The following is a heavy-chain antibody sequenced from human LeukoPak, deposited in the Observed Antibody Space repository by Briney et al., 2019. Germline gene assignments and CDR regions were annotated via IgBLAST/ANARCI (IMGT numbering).Heavy chain of an antibody. CDR3: TRVVNGGHFDY. D-gene: IGHD2-8*01. V-gene: IGHV4-59*01. Sequence: SETLSLTCSVSGASINDYYWTWIRQPPGKGLEWIGYVYHTGTSGYHPSLKSRVAMSLDTSKNQVSLKLRSVTAADTAVYFCTRVVNGGHFDYWGQGTLVTVSS. CDR2: VYHTGTS. J-gene: IGHJ4*02. CDR1: GASINDYY.